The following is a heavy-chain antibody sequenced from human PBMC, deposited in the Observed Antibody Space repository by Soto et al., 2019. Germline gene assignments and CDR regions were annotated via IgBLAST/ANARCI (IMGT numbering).Heavy chain of an antibody. CDR1: GYTLTSYG. J-gene: IGHJ4*02. CDR2: ISTYNGNT. CDR3: ARSSTALPSPYSSSWYDY. Sequence: ASVKVSCKASGYTLTSYGISWVRQAPGQGLEWMGWISTYNGNTDYAQKLQGRVTVTTDTSTSTAYMELRSLRSDDTAVYYCARSSTALPSPYSSSWYDYWGQGTQVTVSS. D-gene: IGHD6-13*01. V-gene: IGHV1-18*01.